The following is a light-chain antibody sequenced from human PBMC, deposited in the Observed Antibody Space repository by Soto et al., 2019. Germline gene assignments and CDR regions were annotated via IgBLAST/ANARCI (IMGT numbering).Light chain of an antibody. CDR3: QQYGTSPLT. J-gene: IGKJ4*02. CDR2: ASS. Sequence: EIVLTQSPGTLSLSPGERATLSCRASQSVTLNYLAWYQQTPGQAPRLLIYASSRRATGIPDRFSGSGSGTDFTLTISRLQPEDFAVYHCQQYGTSPLTFGGGTKVEIK. V-gene: IGKV3-20*01. CDR1: QSVTLNY.